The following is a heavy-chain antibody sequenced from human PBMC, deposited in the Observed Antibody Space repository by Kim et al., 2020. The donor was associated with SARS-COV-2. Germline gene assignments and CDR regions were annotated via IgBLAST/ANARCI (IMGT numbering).Heavy chain of an antibody. V-gene: IGHV4-59*13. CDR1: GGSISSYY. Sequence: SETLSLTCTVSGGSISSYYWSWIRQPPGKGLEWIGYIYYSGSTNYNPSLKSRVTISVDTSKNQFSLKLSSVTAADTAVYYCARLHIVVVPAAIRGWFDPWGQGTLVTVSS. CDR3: ARLHIVVVPAAIRGWFDP. D-gene: IGHD2-2*02. J-gene: IGHJ5*02. CDR2: IYYSGST.